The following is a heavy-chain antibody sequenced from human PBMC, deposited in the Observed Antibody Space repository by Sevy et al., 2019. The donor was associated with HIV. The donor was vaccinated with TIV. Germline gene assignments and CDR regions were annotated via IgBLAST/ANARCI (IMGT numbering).Heavy chain of an antibody. D-gene: IGHD5-18*01. J-gene: IGHJ4*02. V-gene: IGHV3-7*01. CDR2: MKQDGSEK. CDR1: GFTFSSYS. CDR3: VREGLGGFSYSLDC. Sequence: GGSLRLSCAASGFTFSSYSMNWVRQAPGKGLEWVATMKQDGSEKYYVDSVKGRFTISRDNAKHSLYLQMNSLRAEDTAVYYCVREGLGGFSYSLDCWGQGTLVTVSS.